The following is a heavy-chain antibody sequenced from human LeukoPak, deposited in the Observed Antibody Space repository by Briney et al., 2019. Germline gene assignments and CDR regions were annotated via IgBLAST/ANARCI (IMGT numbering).Heavy chain of an antibody. CDR3: ARDYGDEAAFDI. Sequence: SETLSLICTVSGGSISSYYWSWIRQPPGKGLEWIGYIYYSGSTNYNPSLKSRVTISVDKSKNQFSLKLSSVTAADTAVYYCARDYGDEAAFDIWGQGTMVTVSS. CDR1: GGSISSYY. D-gene: IGHD4-17*01. J-gene: IGHJ3*02. V-gene: IGHV4-59*12. CDR2: IYYSGST.